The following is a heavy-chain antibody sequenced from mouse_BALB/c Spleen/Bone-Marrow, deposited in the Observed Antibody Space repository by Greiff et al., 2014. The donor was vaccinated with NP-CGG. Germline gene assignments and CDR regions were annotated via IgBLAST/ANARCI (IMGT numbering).Heavy chain of an antibody. J-gene: IGHJ3*01. Sequence: QVQLKQSGAELVKPGTSVKLSCKASGYNFTSYWINWVKLRPGQGLEWIGDIYPGSGSTNYNEKFKSKATLTVDTSSSTAYMQLSSRASEDSALYYCARFSQLGLLAYWGQGTLVTVSA. V-gene: IGHV1-55*01. CDR1: GYNFTSYW. D-gene: IGHD3-1*01. CDR3: ARFSQLGLLAY. CDR2: IYPGSGST.